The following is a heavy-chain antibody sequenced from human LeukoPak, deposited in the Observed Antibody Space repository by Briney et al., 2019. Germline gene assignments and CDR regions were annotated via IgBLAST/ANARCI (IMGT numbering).Heavy chain of an antibody. D-gene: IGHD4-17*01. Sequence: GVLRLSCAASGFTFSSYWMHGVRQAPGKGLVWVSRINSDGSSTSYADSVKGRFTISGDNAKNTLYLQMNSLRAEDTAVYYCARDTDTVTTILDYWGQGTLVTVSS. CDR3: ARDTDTVTTILDY. CDR2: INSDGSST. V-gene: IGHV3-74*01. CDR1: GFTFSSYW. J-gene: IGHJ4*02.